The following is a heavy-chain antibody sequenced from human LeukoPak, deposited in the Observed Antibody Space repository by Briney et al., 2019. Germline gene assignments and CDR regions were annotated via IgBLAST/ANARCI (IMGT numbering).Heavy chain of an antibody. CDR3: PKETQHDITMIVVVITRPLHWFDP. CDR2: ISYDGSNK. Sequence: GGSLRLSCAASGFTFSSYTMHWVRQAPGKGLEGVAVISYDGSNKYYADSVKGRLTISRENSKKTLYLQMNSLRAEDTAVYYCPKETQHDITMIVVVITRPLHWFDPWGQGTLVTVSS. CDR1: GFTFSSYT. V-gene: IGHV3-30-3*01. D-gene: IGHD3-22*01. J-gene: IGHJ5*02.